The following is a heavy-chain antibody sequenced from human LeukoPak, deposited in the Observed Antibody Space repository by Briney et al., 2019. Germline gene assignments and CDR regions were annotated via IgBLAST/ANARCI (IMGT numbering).Heavy chain of an antibody. CDR1: GGSISSSSYY. D-gene: IGHD2-2*01. CDR3: ARDQGDQLLPNGGGFDY. Sequence: PSETLSLTCTVSGGSISSSSYYWGWIRQPPGKGLEWIGNIYYIGNTYYNPSLKSRVTMSVDTSKNQFSLKLRSVTAADTAVYYCARDQGDQLLPNGGGFDYWGQGTLVTVSS. V-gene: IGHV4-39*02. J-gene: IGHJ4*02. CDR2: IYYIGNT.